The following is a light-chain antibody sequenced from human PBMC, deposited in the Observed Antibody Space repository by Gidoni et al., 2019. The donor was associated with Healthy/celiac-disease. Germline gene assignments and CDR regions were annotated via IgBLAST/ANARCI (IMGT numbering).Light chain of an antibody. CDR2: KAS. J-gene: IGKJ5*01. V-gene: IGKV1-5*03. Sequence: DIPMTQSPSTLSASVGDRVTINCRASQSISSWLAWYQQKPGKAPKLLIKKASSLESGVPSSFGGSGSGTEFTLTISSLHPDDFTTYYYQQYNSYSITFGQGTRLEIK. CDR3: QQYNSYSIT. CDR1: QSISSW.